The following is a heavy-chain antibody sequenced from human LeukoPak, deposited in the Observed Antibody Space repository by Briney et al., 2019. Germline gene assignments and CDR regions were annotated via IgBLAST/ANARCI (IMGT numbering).Heavy chain of an antibody. Sequence: GGSLRLSCAASGFTFDDYAMHWVRQAPGKGLEWVSGISWNSGSIGYADSVKGRLTISRDNAKNSLYLQMNSLRAEDTALYYCAKDTSIAVAGTFDYWGQGTLVTVSS. CDR1: GFTFDDYA. D-gene: IGHD6-19*01. V-gene: IGHV3-9*01. CDR3: AKDTSIAVAGTFDY. CDR2: ISWNSGSI. J-gene: IGHJ4*02.